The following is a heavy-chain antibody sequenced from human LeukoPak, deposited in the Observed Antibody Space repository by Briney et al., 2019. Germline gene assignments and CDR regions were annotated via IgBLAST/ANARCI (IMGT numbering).Heavy chain of an antibody. CDR2: IIPILGIA. CDR3: ASNWGAQKTTTVVTPIYYYGMDV. Sequence: SVKVSCKASGGTFSSYAISWVRQAPGQGLEWMGRIIPILGIANYAQKFQGRVTFTADKSTSTAYMELSSLRSEDTAVYYCASNWGAQKTTTVVTPIYYYGMDVWGQGTTVTVSS. D-gene: IGHD4-23*01. CDR1: GGTFSSYA. J-gene: IGHJ6*02. V-gene: IGHV1-69*04.